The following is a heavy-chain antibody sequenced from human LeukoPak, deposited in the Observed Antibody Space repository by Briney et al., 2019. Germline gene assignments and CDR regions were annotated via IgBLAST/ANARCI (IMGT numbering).Heavy chain of an antibody. V-gene: IGHV3-23*01. CDR3: AKLVGATMTSDY. J-gene: IGHJ4*02. CDR2: ISRSGDTT. Sequence: PGGSLRLSCAASGFTLSTYVMTWVRRAPGKGLEWVSSISRSGDTTYYGDSVKGRFTISIDNSKNTLYLQMNSLRGDDTAIYYCAKLVGATMTSDYWGQGILVTVS. CDR1: GFTLSTYV. D-gene: IGHD1-26*01.